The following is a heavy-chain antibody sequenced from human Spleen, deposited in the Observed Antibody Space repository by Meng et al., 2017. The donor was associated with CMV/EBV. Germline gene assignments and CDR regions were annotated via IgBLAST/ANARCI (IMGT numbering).Heavy chain of an antibody. J-gene: IGHJ6*02. CDR1: GFSLSSYC. CDR3: AKGRLGGQYHYGMDV. Sequence: GESLKISCAASGFSLSSYCMTWVRQAPGKGLEWVANRKQDGSEKYYVDSVKGRFTISRDNAKNSLYLQMNSLRTEDTALYFWAKGRLGGQYHYGMDVWGQGTTVTVSS. V-gene: IGHV3-7*03. CDR2: RKQDGSEK. D-gene: IGHD6-19*01.